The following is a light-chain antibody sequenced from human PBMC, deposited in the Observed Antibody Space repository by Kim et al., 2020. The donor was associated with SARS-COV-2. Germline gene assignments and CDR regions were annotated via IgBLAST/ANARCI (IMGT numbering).Light chain of an antibody. Sequence: ENVLTQSPGTLSLSPGERATLSCRASQSVSSNFLAWYQQKAGQAPRLLIYSASSRATGIPDRFSGSGSGTDFTLTISRLEPEDFAVYYCQQYGSSRWTFGQGTKVEIK. CDR3: QQYGSSRWT. CDR1: QSVSSNF. CDR2: SAS. J-gene: IGKJ1*01. V-gene: IGKV3-20*01.